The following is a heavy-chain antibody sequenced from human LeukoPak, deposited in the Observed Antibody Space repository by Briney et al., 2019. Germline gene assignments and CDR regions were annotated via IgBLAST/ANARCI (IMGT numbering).Heavy chain of an antibody. J-gene: IGHJ4*01. CDR3: IGPGSYRPTDY. Sequence: PSQTLSLTCTVSGGSISSDYWSWIRQPPGKGLEWIGYIYYSGSTNYNPSLKSRVTRSADTSKNQFSLKLRSVTAADTAVYYCIGPGSYRPTDYWAPEPWSPPPQ. CDR1: GGSISSDY. V-gene: IGHV4-59*08. CDR2: IYYSGST. D-gene: IGHD3-10*01.